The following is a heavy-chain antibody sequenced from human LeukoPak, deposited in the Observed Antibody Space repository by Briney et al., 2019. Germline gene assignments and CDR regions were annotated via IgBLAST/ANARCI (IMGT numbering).Heavy chain of an antibody. CDR2: ISYDGSNK. J-gene: IGHJ6*02. CDR1: GFTFSSYG. V-gene: IGHV3-30*18. Sequence: PGGSLRLSCAASGFTFSSYGMHWVRQAPGKGLEWVAVISYDGSNKYYADSVKGRFTISRDNSKNTLYLQMNSLRAEDTAVYYCAKAFYDFWSGGRYGMDAWGQGTTVSVSS. CDR3: AKAFYDFWSGGRYGMDA. D-gene: IGHD3-3*01.